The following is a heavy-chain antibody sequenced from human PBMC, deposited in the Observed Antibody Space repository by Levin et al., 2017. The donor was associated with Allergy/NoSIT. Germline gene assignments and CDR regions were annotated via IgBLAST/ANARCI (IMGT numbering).Heavy chain of an antibody. Sequence: ASVKVSCAASGFTFSSYSMNWVRQAPGKGLEWVSYISSSSTTIYYADSVKGRFSISRDNAENSLYLQMNSLRDEDTALYYCVWGIVGSISASGGQGTLVTVSS. D-gene: IGHD1-26*01. J-gene: IGHJ4*02. CDR3: VWGIVGSISAS. CDR2: ISSSSTTI. CDR1: GFTFSSYS. V-gene: IGHV3-48*02.